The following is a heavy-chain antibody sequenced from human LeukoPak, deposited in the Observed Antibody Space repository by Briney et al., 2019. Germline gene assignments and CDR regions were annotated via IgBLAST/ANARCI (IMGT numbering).Heavy chain of an antibody. D-gene: IGHD2-8*01. Sequence: GSLRVSCEASGFTFNKFAMSWVRQAPGKGPEWASAIGSSGATTFYADSVKGRCTISRDNSKNTVYLEMNSLRAEDTAIYYCAKVSVGPLSRPTHVALYYGMDVWGQGTTVTVSS. J-gene: IGHJ6*02. CDR3: AKVSVGPLSRPTHVALYYGMDV. CDR1: GFTFNKFA. V-gene: IGHV3-23*01. CDR2: IGSSGATT.